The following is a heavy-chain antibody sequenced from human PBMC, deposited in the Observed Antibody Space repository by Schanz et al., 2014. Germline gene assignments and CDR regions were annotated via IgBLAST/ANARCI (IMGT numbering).Heavy chain of an antibody. V-gene: IGHV1-69*04. Sequence: QVQLVQSGSEVKKPGASVKVSCKASGYTFPSYGISWVRQAPGQGLEWMGRIIPILGIANYAQKFQGRVTITADKSTSTAYMERSSLRSEDTAVYYRARGGRSSTRLMDVWGQGTTVTVSS. D-gene: IGHD2-2*01. J-gene: IGHJ6*02. CDR1: GYTFPSYG. CDR3: ARGGRSSTRLMDV. CDR2: IIPILGIA.